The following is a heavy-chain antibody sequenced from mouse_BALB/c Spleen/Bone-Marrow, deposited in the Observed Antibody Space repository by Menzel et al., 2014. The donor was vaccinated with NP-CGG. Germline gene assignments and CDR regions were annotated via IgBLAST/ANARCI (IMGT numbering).Heavy chain of an antibody. Sequence: VQLQQSGTVLARPGASVKMSCKASGYTFTSYWMHWVKQRPGQGLEWIGTIYPGNSDTTYNQKFEGKAKLTAVTSTSTAYMELSSLTNEDPAVYYCTTLARNYFDYWGQGTTLTVSS. V-gene: IGHV1-5*01. CDR3: TTLARNYFDY. CDR1: GYTFTSYW. J-gene: IGHJ2*01. CDR2: IYPGNSDT.